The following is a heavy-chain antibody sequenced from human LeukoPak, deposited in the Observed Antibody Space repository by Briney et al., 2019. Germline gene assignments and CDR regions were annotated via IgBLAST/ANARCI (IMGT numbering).Heavy chain of an antibody. Sequence: GGSLRLSCAASGFTFGSYSMNWVRQAPGKGLEWVSSISSSSSYIYYADSVKGRFTISRDNAKNTLYLQMNSLRAEDTAVYYCAKDIGGSWYGGDAFDIWGQGTMVTVSS. CDR1: GFTFGSYS. J-gene: IGHJ3*02. CDR3: AKDIGGSWYGGDAFDI. D-gene: IGHD6-13*01. CDR2: ISSSSSYI. V-gene: IGHV3-21*01.